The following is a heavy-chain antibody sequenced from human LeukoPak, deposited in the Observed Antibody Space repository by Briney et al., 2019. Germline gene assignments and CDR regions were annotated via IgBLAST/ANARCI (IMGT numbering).Heavy chain of an antibody. V-gene: IGHV4-34*01. CDR3: AREGPHYDFWSGYYPLDH. D-gene: IGHD3-3*01. CDR2: INHSGST. Sequence: SETLSLTCAVYGGSFSGYYWSWIRQPPGKGLEWIGEINHSGSTNYNPSLKSRVTISVDTSKNQFSLKLSSVTAADTAVYYCAREGPHYDFWSGYYPLDHWGQGTLVTVSS. CDR1: GGSFSGYY. J-gene: IGHJ4*02.